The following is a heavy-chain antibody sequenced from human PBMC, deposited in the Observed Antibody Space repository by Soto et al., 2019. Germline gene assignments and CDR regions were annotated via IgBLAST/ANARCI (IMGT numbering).Heavy chain of an antibody. CDR1: GFTFSSYG. CDR3: ARDVVDVWGSYRYKEGTFDY. CDR2: IWYDGSNK. J-gene: IGHJ4*02. V-gene: IGHV3-33*01. D-gene: IGHD3-16*02. Sequence: QVQLVESGGGVVQPGRSLRLSCAASGFTFSSYGMHWVRQAPGKGLEWVAVIWYDGSNKYYADSVKGRFTISRDNSKNTLYLQMNSLRAEDTAVYYCARDVVDVWGSYRYKEGTFDYWGQGTLVTVSS.